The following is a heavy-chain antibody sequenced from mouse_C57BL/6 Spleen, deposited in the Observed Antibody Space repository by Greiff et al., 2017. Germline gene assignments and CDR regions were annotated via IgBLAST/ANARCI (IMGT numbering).Heavy chain of an antibody. CDR1: GYAFSSSW. V-gene: IGHV1-82*01. CDR3: ARDDGYCLGDY. Sequence: QVQLQQSGPELVKPGASVKISCKASGYAFSSSWMNWVKQRPGKGLEWIGRIYPGDGDTNYNGKFKGKATLTADKSSSTAYMQLSSLTSEDTAVYFCARDDGYCLGDYWGQGTSVTVSS. CDR2: IYPGDGDT. J-gene: IGHJ4*01. D-gene: IGHD2-3*01.